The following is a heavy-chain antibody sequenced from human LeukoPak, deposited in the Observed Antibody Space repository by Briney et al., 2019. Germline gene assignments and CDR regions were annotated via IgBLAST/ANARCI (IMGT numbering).Heavy chain of an antibody. CDR3: ARDVAWSGHYNWGKYYHDYMDV. Sequence: PGRSLRLSCAASGFSFSDDGMHWVRQAPGKGLEWVAAVWYDGSNQKYADSVKGRFTISRENSKNTLYLQMNSLREEDTAVYFCARDVAWSGHYNWGKYYHDYMDVWGKGTTVAVSS. CDR2: VWYDGSNQ. D-gene: IGHD3-3*01. V-gene: IGHV3-33*01. J-gene: IGHJ6*03. CDR1: GFSFSDDG.